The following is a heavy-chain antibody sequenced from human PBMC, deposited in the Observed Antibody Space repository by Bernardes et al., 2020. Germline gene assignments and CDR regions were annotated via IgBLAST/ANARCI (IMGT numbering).Heavy chain of an antibody. CDR1: GFTFSSYC. CDR3: ARGDYGDYVFDY. J-gene: IGHJ4*02. Sequence: GGSLRLSCAASGFTFSSYCMSWVRQAPGKGLEWVANIKQDGSEKYYVDSVKGRFTISRDNAKNSLYLQMNSMRAEDTAVYYCARGDYGDYVFDYWGQGTLVTVSS. D-gene: IGHD4-17*01. V-gene: IGHV3-7*01. CDR2: IKQDGSEK.